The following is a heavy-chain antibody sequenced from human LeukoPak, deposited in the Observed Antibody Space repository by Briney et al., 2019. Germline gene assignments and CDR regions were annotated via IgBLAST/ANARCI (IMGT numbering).Heavy chain of an antibody. J-gene: IGHJ6*02. CDR3: AHSAAAIRRYYYYYYGMDV. Sequence: ESGPTLVNPTQTLTLTCTFSGFSLSTSGVGVGWIRQPPGKALEWLALIYWNDDKRYSPSLKSRLTITKDTSKNQVVLTMTNMDPVDTATYYCAHSAAAIRRYYYYYYGMDVWGQGTTVTVSS. CDR2: IYWNDDK. D-gene: IGHD2-2*02. CDR1: GFSLSTSGVG. V-gene: IGHV2-5*01.